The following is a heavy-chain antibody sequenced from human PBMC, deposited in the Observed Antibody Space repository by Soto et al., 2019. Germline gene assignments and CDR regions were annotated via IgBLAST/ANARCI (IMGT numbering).Heavy chain of an antibody. V-gene: IGHV1-69*01. D-gene: IGHD6-19*01. CDR2: IIPMFDTA. Sequence: QVVLVQSGAEVKNPGSSVKVSCKASGGTFGRNAINWVRQAPVQGFEWMGGIIPMFDTANHAQKFRDRIMITADESTNTAYLELKDLRSEDTAIYYCARPQGSGWRFNALDFWGQGTMVTVSS. J-gene: IGHJ3*01. CDR1: GGTFGRNA. CDR3: ARPQGSGWRFNALDF.